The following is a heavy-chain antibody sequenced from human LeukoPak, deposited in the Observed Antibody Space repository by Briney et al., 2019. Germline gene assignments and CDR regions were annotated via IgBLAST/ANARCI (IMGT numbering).Heavy chain of an antibody. V-gene: IGHV5-51*01. CDR3: ARRDYGSGSYYFDY. J-gene: IGHJ4*02. D-gene: IGHD3-10*01. CDR2: IYPGDSDT. CDR1: GYSFTSYW. Sequence: GESLKISCEGSGYSFTSYWISWVRQMPGKGLEWMGIIYPGDSDTRYSPSFQGQVTISADRSISTAYLQWSSLKASDTAMYYCARRDYGSGSYYFDYWGQGNLVTVSS.